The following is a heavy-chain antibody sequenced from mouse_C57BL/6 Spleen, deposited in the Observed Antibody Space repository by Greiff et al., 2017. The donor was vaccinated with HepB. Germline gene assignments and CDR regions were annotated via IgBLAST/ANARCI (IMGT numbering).Heavy chain of an antibody. CDR2: INPSTGGT. V-gene: IGHV1-42*01. CDR3: ARGRQLRPISLYYYAMDY. Sequence: EVKLQQPGPELVKPGASVKISCKASGYSFTGYYMNWVKQSPEKSLEWIGEINPSTGGTTYNQKFKAKATLTVDKSSSTAYMQLKSLTSEDSAVYYCARGRQLRPISLYYYAMDYWGQGTSVTVSS. D-gene: IGHD3-2*02. CDR1: GYSFTGYY. J-gene: IGHJ4*01.